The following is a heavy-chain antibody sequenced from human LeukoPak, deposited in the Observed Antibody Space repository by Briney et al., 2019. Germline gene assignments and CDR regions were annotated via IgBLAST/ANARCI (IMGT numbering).Heavy chain of an antibody. CDR3: ARLNEPNLGYCSGGSCYYFDY. V-gene: IGHV1-46*01. CDR2: INPSGGST. D-gene: IGHD2-15*01. CDR1: GYTFTSYY. J-gene: IGHJ4*02. Sequence: ASVKVSCKASGYTFTSYYMHWVRQAPGQGLEWMGIINPSGGSTSYAQKFQGRVTMTRDTSTSTVYMELSSLRSEDTAVYYCARLNEPNLGYCSGGSCYYFDYWGQGTLVTVSS.